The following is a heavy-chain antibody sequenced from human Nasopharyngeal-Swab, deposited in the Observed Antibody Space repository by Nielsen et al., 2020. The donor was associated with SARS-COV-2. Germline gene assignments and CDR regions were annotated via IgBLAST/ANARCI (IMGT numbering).Heavy chain of an antibody. Sequence: SETLSLTCTVSGGSISSGDYYWSWIRQPPGKGLEWIGYIYYSGSTNYNPSLKSRVTISVDTSKNQFSLKLSSVTAADTAVYYCARLSSTHEITIFGVVIYPDAFDIWGQGTMVTVSS. V-gene: IGHV4-30-4*01. J-gene: IGHJ3*02. D-gene: IGHD3-3*01. CDR3: ARLSSTHEITIFGVVIYPDAFDI. CDR2: IYYSGST. CDR1: GGSISSGDYY.